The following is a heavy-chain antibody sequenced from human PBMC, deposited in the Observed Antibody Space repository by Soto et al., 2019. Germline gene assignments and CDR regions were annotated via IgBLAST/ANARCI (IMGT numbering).Heavy chain of an antibody. Sequence: EVQLVESGGGLVQPGGSLRLSCAASGFTVSSNYMSWVRQAPGKGLEWVSVFYSGGSTYYADSLKGRFTISRDNAKNTLYLQMNSLRAEDTAVYYCARDMVRAMDVWGQGNTVTVSS. D-gene: IGHD3-10*01. J-gene: IGHJ6*02. V-gene: IGHV3-66*01. CDR1: GFTVSSNY. CDR3: ARDMVRAMDV. CDR2: FYSGGST.